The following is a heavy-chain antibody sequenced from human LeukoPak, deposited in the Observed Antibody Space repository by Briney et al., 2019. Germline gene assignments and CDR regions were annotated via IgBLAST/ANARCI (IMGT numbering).Heavy chain of an antibody. V-gene: IGHV3-53*01. Sequence: GGSLRLSCAASGLTVNSKYMSWVRQAPGKGLEWVSIIYSGGSTNYADSVKGRFTISRDNSKNTVYLQMNSLRAEDTAVYYCAADPEYTSGAWGQGTLVTVSS. J-gene: IGHJ5*02. CDR3: AADPEYTSGA. CDR2: IYSGGST. CDR1: GLTVNSKY. D-gene: IGHD6-19*01.